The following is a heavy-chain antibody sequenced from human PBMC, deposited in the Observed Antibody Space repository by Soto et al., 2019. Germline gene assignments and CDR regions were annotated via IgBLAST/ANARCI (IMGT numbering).Heavy chain of an antibody. CDR1: GGSISSGGYY. J-gene: IGHJ4*02. D-gene: IGHD1-1*01. CDR2: IYYSGSS. V-gene: IGHV4-31*03. CDR3: ASTRDYFDY. Sequence: SETLSLTCTVSGGSISSGGYYWSWIRQHPGKGLEWIGYIYYSGSSSYNLSLKGRLTISVDTSKNQFSLKLSSVTAADTAVYYCASTRDYFDYWGQGILVTVSS.